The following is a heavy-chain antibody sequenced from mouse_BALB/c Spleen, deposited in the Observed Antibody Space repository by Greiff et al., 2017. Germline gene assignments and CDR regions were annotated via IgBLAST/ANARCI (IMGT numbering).Heavy chain of an antibody. V-gene: IGHV5-17*02. J-gene: IGHJ4*01. CDR1: GFTFSSFG. Sequence: EVQLVESGGGLVQPGGSRKLSCAASGFTFSSFGMHWVRQAPEKGLEWVAYISSGSSTIYYADTVKGRFTISRDNPKNTLFLQMTSLRSEDTAMYYCASEYYGSDAMCYWGHGTSVSVSS. CDR3: ASEYYGSDAMCY. D-gene: IGHD1-1*01. CDR2: ISSGSSTI.